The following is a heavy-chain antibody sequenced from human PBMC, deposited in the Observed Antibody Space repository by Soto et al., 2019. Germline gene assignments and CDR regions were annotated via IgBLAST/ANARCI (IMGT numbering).Heavy chain of an antibody. CDR1: GFTFSSYS. J-gene: IGHJ6*02. V-gene: IGHV3-21*01. Sequence: EVQLVESGGGMVQPGGSLRLSCAASGFTFSSYSMNWVRQAPGKGLEWVSSIISSSSYIYYADSVNGRFTISRDNAKSSLYLQMNSLRAEDTAVYYCARESGSGYDFWSGHYYYYGMDVWGQGSTVSVSS. D-gene: IGHD3-3*01. CDR2: IISSSSYI. CDR3: ARESGSGYDFWSGHYYYYGMDV.